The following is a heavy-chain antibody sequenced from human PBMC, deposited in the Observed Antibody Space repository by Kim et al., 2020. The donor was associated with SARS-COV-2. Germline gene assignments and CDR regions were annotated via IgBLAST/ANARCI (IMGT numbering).Heavy chain of an antibody. CDR1: GGSFSGYY. CDR3: ARGRRGAGTSTTFDY. D-gene: IGHD2-2*01. V-gene: IGHV4-34*01. Sequence: SETLSLTCAVYGGSFSGYYWSWIRQPPGKGLEWIGEINHSGSTNYNPSLKSRVTISVDTSKNQFSLKLSSVTAADTAVYYCARGRRGAGTSTTFDYWGQGTLVTVSS. CDR2: INHSGST. J-gene: IGHJ4*02.